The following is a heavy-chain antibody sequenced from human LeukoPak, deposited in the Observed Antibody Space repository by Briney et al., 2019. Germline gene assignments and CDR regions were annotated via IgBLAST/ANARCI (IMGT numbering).Heavy chain of an antibody. CDR2: IIPIFGTA. CDR3: ARVRRYCTNGVCYLYYFDY. D-gene: IGHD2-8*01. Sequence: SVKVSCKASGGTFSSYAISWVRQAPGQGLEWMGGIIPIFGTANYAQKFQGRVTITTDESTSTAYMELSSLRSEDTAVYYCARVRRYCTNGVCYLYYFDYWGQGTLVTVSS. V-gene: IGHV1-69*05. CDR1: GGTFSSYA. J-gene: IGHJ4*02.